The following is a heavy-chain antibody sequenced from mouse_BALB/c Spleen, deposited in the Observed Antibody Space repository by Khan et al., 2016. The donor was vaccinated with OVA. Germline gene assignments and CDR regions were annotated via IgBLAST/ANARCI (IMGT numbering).Heavy chain of an antibody. J-gene: IGHJ4*01. CDR2: IWGGGGT. CDR3: ARAYYRYDGYYAMDY. CDR1: GFSLSRYN. V-gene: IGHV2-6-4*01. D-gene: IGHD2-14*01. Sequence: QVQLKESGPGLVAPSQSLSITCTVSGFSLSRYNIHWVRQPPGKGLEWLGMIWGGGGTDYNSTLKSRLSISTANSKSQVFLKMNSLQTDDTAMYYWARAYYRYDGYYAMDYWGQGTSVTVSS.